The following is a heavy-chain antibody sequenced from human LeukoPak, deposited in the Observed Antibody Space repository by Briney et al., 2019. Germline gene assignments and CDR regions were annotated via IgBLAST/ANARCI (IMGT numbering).Heavy chain of an antibody. CDR1: GFTFCRNW. Sequence: QPGGSLRLSCSASGFTFCRNWMHWVRQAPGKGLVWASRINSDGSITNYADSVKGRFTISRDNAKNTLYLQLSRLRAEDTAVYYFAKIDAYWGQETLVTVAS. V-gene: IGHV3-74*01. CDR2: INSDGSIT. CDR3: AKIDAY. J-gene: IGHJ4*02.